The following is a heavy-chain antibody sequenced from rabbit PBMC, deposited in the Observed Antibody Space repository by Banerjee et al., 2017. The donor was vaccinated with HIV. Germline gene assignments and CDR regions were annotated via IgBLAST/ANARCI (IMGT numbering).Heavy chain of an antibody. CDR3: VRSAYVSGSAFYGYFNL. CDR1: GFDFSSYY. V-gene: IGHV1S7*01. J-gene: IGHJ4*01. CDR2: IDPFFGTT. D-gene: IGHD1-1*01. Sequence: QLKESGGGLVQPGGSLKLSCKGSGFDFSSYYMSWVRQAPGKGLEWIGYIDPFFGTTYFASWVNGRFTISSDNAQNTVFLQLNSLTVADTATYFCVRSAYVSGSAFYGYFNLWGPGTLVTVS.